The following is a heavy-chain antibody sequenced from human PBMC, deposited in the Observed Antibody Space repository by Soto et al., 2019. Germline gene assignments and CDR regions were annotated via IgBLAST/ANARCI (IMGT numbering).Heavy chain of an antibody. Sequence: EVQVVESGGGLVQPGGSLRLSCVASGFTSSNYWMNWVRQAPGKGLEWVANIKQDGSEQNYVDSVKGRFTISRDNAKNSLYLQMNSLRAEDTAVYYCAGSPSSWGVWGKGTTVTVSS. CDR2: IKQDGSEQ. CDR3: AGSPSSWGV. D-gene: IGHD6-13*01. CDR1: GFTSSNYW. J-gene: IGHJ6*01. V-gene: IGHV3-7*01.